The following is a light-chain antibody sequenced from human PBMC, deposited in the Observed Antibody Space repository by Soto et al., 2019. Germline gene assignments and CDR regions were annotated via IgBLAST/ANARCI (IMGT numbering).Light chain of an antibody. CDR3: GTWDSSLNGVV. Sequence: QSVLTQPPSVSAAPGQRVNISCSGSSSNIGNNYVSWYRQLPGTAPKLLIYDNNRRPSGISDRFSGSKSGTSATLDITGLQTGDEADYYCGTWDSSLNGVVFGGGTKVTVL. CDR2: DNN. V-gene: IGLV1-51*01. J-gene: IGLJ2*01. CDR1: SSNIGNNY.